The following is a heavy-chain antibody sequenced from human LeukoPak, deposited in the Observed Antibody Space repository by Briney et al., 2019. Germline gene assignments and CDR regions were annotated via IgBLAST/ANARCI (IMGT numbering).Heavy chain of an antibody. CDR2: IYYSGST. D-gene: IGHD1-7*01. CDR3: ARGGEAGTAD. Sequence: SETLSLTCTVSGGSISTYYWTWIRQPPGKGLEWIGYIYYSGSTNYNPSLKSRVTISVDTSKNQFSLKLSSVTAADTAVYYCARGGEAGTADWGRGILVTVSS. V-gene: IGHV4-59*01. CDR1: GGSISTYY. J-gene: IGHJ4*02.